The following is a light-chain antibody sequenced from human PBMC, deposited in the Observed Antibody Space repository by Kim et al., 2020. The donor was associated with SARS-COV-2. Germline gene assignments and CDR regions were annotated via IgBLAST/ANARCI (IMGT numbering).Light chain of an antibody. J-gene: IGLJ3*02. Sequence: SCPESSPHTGVRYDVHCYQRLPATAHNLLIYGNRDRPAWVPDRFPVSTSGTSAPLAITGLQAEDEADYYCQSYDSSLSGWVFGGGTQLTVL. CDR1: SPHTGVRYD. CDR3: QSYDSSLSGWV. CDR2: GNR. V-gene: IGLV1-40*01.